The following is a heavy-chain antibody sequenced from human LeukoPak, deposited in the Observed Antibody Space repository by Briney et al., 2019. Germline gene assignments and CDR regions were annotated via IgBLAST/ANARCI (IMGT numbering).Heavy chain of an antibody. CDR2: ISGSGIAT. CDR1: GFTFSSYA. CDR3: AKDGGYDSGDSDY. D-gene: IGHD3-10*01. V-gene: IGHV3-23*01. J-gene: IGHJ4*02. Sequence: PGGSLRLSCAASGFTFSSYAMSWVRQAPGEGLEWVSTISGSGIATYYADSLNGRFTMSRDNSKNTLYLQMNSLRAEDTAVYYCAKDGGYDSGDSDYWGQGTLVTVSS.